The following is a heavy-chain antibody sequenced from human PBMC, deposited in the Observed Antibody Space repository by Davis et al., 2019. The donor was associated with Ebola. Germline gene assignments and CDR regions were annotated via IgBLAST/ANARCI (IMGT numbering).Heavy chain of an antibody. V-gene: IGHV4-34*01. Sequence: SETLSLTCAVDGVSLSGYYWGWIRQPPGKGLEWIGEVNHGGAANYNPSLKNRVTISVDTSKSQISLRLTSVTAADTAVYYCATISAYDYIPHLGLWGQGTLVTVSS. CDR3: ATISAYDYIPHLGL. CDR1: GVSLSGYY. D-gene: IGHD5-12*01. CDR2: VNHGGAA. J-gene: IGHJ5*02.